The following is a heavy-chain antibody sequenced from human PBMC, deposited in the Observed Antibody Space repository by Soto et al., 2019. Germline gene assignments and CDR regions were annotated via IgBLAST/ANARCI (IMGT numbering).Heavy chain of an antibody. CDR3: AKGYGSGSMYYYYMDV. CDR2: FSGSGGST. D-gene: IGHD3-10*01. J-gene: IGHJ6*03. CDR1: GFTFSTYA. Sequence: GGSLRLSCAASGFTFSTYAMSWVRQAPGKGLEWVSAFSGSGGSTYYADSVKGRFTISRDNSKNTLYLQMNSLRAEDTAVYYCAKGYGSGSMYYYYMDVWGKGTTVTVSS. V-gene: IGHV3-23*01.